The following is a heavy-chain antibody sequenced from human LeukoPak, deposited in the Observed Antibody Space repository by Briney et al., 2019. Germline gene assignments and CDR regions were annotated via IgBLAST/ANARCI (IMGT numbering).Heavy chain of an antibody. D-gene: IGHD3-22*01. Sequence: ASVKVSCKASGYTFTSYYMHWVRQAPGQGLEWMGIINPSGGSTSYAQKFQGRVTMTRDTSTSTVYMELSSLRSDDTAVYYCARDSDSSGYYKLFDYWGQGTLVTVSS. J-gene: IGHJ4*02. CDR2: INPSGGST. CDR3: ARDSDSSGYYKLFDY. V-gene: IGHV1-46*01. CDR1: GYTFTSYY.